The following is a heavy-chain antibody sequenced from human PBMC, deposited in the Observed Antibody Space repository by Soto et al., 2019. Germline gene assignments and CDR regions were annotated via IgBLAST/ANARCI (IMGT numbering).Heavy chain of an antibody. Sequence: GGSLRLSCAASGFTFSSYAMHWVRQAPGKGLEWVAVISYDGSNKYYADSVKGRFTISRDNSKNTLYLQMNSLRAEDTAVYYCVRGGYCSSSSCNNWLDPWGQGTLVTVSS. J-gene: IGHJ5*02. CDR1: GFTFSSYA. CDR2: ISYDGSNK. V-gene: IGHV3-30-3*01. CDR3: VRGGYCSSSSCNNWLDP. D-gene: IGHD2-2*01.